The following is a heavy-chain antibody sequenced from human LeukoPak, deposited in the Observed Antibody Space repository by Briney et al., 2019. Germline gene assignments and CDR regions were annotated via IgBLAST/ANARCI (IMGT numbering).Heavy chain of an antibody. J-gene: IGHJ4*02. D-gene: IGHD4-17*01. CDR3: AKPSTVYGDFDY. Sequence: GRSLRLSCAASGFTFSSYGMHWVRQAPGKGLEWVAAISYDGSNKYYADSVKGRFTISRDNSKNTLYLQMNSLRAEDTAVYYCAKPSTVYGDFDYWGQGTLVTVSS. CDR1: GFTFSSYG. V-gene: IGHV3-30*18. CDR2: ISYDGSNK.